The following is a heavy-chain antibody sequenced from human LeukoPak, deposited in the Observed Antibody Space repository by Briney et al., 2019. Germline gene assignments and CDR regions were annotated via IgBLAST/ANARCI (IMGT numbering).Heavy chain of an antibody. Sequence: ASVKVSCKASGYTFTSYYMHWVRQAPGQGLEWMGIINPSGGSTSYAQKFQGRVTMTRDMSTSTVYMELSSLRSEDTAVYYCARKGVAARGFDYGAREPWSPSPQ. J-gene: IGHJ4*02. V-gene: IGHV1-46*01. CDR1: GYTFTSYY. CDR2: INPSGGST. CDR3: ARKGVAARGFDY. D-gene: IGHD6-6*01.